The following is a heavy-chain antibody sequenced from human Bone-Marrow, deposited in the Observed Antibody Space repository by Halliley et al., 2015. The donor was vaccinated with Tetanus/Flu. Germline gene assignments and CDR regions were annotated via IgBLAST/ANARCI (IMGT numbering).Heavy chain of an antibody. J-gene: IGHJ3*01. D-gene: IGHD3-22*01. Sequence: GVSRISGSGAGTYYADSVKGRFTISRDNSKNTQYLQMNSLKAEDTALYYCAIDPYYYDSSGYSTWGQGTVVTVSS. V-gene: IGHV3-23*01. CDR2: ISGSGAGT. CDR3: AIDPYYYDSSGYST.